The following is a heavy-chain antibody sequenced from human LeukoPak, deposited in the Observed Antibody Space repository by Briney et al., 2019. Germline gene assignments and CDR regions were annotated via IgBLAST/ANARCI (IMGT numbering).Heavy chain of an antibody. CDR1: GFTFSSYA. J-gene: IGHJ4*02. CDR3: AKDSRNYYDSSGCYAGDYFDY. V-gene: IGHV3-23*01. D-gene: IGHD3-22*01. CDR2: ISGSGGST. Sequence: GGSLRLSCAASGFTFSSYAMSWVRQAPGKGLEWVSAISGSGGSTYYADSVKGRFTISRDNSKNTLYLQMNSLRAEDTAVYYCAKDSRNYYDSSGCYAGDYFDYWGQGTLVTVSS.